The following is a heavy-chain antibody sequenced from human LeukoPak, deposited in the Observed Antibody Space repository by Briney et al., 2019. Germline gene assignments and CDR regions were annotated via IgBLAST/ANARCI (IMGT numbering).Heavy chain of an antibody. CDR2: ISGSGGST. Sequence: GGSLRLSCAASGLTFSNSAMSWVRQAPGKGLEWVSGISGSGGSTNYADSVKGRFTISRDNSKNTLYLQMNSLRAEDTAVYYCAKDNLQLIYCSGGSCDRDLWGQGTMVTVSS. V-gene: IGHV3-23*01. CDR1: GLTFSNSA. D-gene: IGHD2-15*01. J-gene: IGHJ3*01. CDR3: AKDNLQLIYCSGGSCDRDL.